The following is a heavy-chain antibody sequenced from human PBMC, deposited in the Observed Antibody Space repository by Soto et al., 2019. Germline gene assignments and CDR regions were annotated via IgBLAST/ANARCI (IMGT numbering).Heavy chain of an antibody. CDR1: GYSFTTYW. CDR3: ARPGNSSGYYNKRYYYGMDV. D-gene: IGHD3-22*01. Sequence: GESLKISCRGSGYSFTTYWIGGFRQMPGKGLEWMGIIYPGDSDTRYSPSFQGQVTISADESISTAYLQWSSLKASDTAMYYCARPGNSSGYYNKRYYYGMDVWGQGTTVTVSS. CDR2: IYPGDSDT. J-gene: IGHJ6*02. V-gene: IGHV5-51*01.